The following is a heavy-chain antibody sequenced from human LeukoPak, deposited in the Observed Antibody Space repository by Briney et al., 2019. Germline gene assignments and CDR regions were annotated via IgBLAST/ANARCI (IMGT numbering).Heavy chain of an antibody. V-gene: IGHV3-23*01. D-gene: IGHD6-19*01. CDR2: ISGSGGST. J-gene: IGHJ6*03. Sequence: GGSLRLSCAASGFTFSSYGMSWVRQAPGKGLEWVSAISGSGGSTYYADSVKGRFTISRDNSRNTLYLQMNSLRAEDTAVYYCARDPENSSGWYSYYYYYMDVWGKGTTVTVSS. CDR3: ARDPENSSGWYSYYYYYMDV. CDR1: GFTFSSYG.